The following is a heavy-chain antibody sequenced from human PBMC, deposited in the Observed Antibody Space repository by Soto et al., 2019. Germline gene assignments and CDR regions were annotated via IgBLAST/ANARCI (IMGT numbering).Heavy chain of an antibody. V-gene: IGHV2-5*02. Sequence: QITLKESGRTLVKPTQTLTLTCSFSGFSLTTRGVGVGWIRQPPGKALEWLALIYWDDDKRYSPSLKSRLTITKDTSKHQVVLTMSTVDTVDTGTYYCTHGSGFSWGQGTLVTVSS. J-gene: IGHJ5*02. CDR1: GFSLTTRGVG. D-gene: IGHD3-3*01. CDR2: IYWDDDK. CDR3: THGSGFS.